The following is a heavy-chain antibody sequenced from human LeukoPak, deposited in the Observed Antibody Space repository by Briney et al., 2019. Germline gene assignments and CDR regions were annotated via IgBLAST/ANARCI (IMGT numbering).Heavy chain of an antibody. D-gene: IGHD6-6*01. Sequence: GGSLRLSCAASGFTVRSNYMSWVRQAPGKGLEWVSVIYSGGSTYYADSVKGRFTISRHNSKNTLYLQMNSLRAEDTAVYYCAIAARYYFDYWGQGTLVTVSS. J-gene: IGHJ4*02. CDR3: AIAARYYFDY. CDR1: GFTVRSNY. V-gene: IGHV3-53*04. CDR2: IYSGGST.